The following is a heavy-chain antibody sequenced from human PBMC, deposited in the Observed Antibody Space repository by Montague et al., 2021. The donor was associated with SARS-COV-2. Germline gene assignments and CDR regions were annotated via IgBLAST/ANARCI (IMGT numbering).Heavy chain of an antibody. Sequence: SETLSLTCSFSGGSISTGSYCWGWIRQPPRKGLEWIGSIYYSGDTYYNPSLKSRVTISVDTSKNQFSLRLSSVTAADTAVYYCVRGGDYTDYGRVDYWGQGTLVTVSS. V-gene: IGHV4-39*01. D-gene: IGHD4-11*01. J-gene: IGHJ4*02. CDR3: VRGGDYTDYGRVDY. CDR1: GGSISTGSYC. CDR2: IYYSGDT.